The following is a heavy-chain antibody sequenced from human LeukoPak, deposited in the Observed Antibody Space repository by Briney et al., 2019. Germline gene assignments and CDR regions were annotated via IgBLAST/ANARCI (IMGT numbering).Heavy chain of an antibody. CDR2: ISWNSGSI. CDR1: GFTFDDYA. V-gene: IGHV3-9*01. Sequence: PGRSLRLSCAASGFTFDDYAMHWVRQAPGKGLEWVSGISWNSGSIGYADSVKGRFTISRDNAKNSLYLQMNSLRAEDTALYYCAKDTSPASSSWFDYWGQGTLVTVSS. J-gene: IGHJ4*02. CDR3: AKDTSPASSSWFDY. D-gene: IGHD6-13*01.